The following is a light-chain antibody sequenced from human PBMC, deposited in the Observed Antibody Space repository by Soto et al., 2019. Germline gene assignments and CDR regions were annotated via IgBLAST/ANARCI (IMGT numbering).Light chain of an antibody. Sequence: EIVLTQSPGTLSLSPGERATLSCRASQSVSSSYLAWYQQKPGQAPRLLIYGASSRATGIPDRFSGSGSGTDFTLTISRLEPEDFALYYSQQYGSSLTFGVGTKVEIK. J-gene: IGKJ4*01. CDR1: QSVSSSY. CDR2: GAS. V-gene: IGKV3-20*01. CDR3: QQYGSSLT.